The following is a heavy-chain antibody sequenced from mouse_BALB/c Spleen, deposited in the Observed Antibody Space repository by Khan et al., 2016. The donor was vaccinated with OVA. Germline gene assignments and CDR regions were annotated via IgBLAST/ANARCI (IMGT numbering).Heavy chain of an antibody. CDR2: ISSSGGT. CDR3: AREAYRYDEYYFDY. J-gene: IGHJ2*01. V-gene: IGHV5-6-5*01. D-gene: IGHD2-14*01. CDR1: GFTFSSYV. Sequence: EVELVESGGGSVKPGGSLKLSCEVSGFTFSSYVMSWIRQTPEKRLEWVASISSSGGTYYPDSVKGRFTISRDNDRNVVYLQMSSLRSEDMAMYYCAREAYRYDEYYFDYWGQGTTLTVSS.